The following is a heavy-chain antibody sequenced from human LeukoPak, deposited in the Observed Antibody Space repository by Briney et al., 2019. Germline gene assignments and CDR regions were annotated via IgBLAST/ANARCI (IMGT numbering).Heavy chain of an antibody. J-gene: IGHJ1*01. CDR3: ATYSSSNGREFQY. CDR1: GFTFSSYG. V-gene: IGHV3-30*02. CDR2: IRYDGSNK. Sequence: GGSLRLSCAASGFTFSSYGMHWVRQAPGKGLEWVAFIRYDGSNKYYADSVKGRFTISRDNAKNSLYLQMNSLRAEDTAVYYCATYSSSNGREFQYWGQGTLVTVSS. D-gene: IGHD2-2*01.